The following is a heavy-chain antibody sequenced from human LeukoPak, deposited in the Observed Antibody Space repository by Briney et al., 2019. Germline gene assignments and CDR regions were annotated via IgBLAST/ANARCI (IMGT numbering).Heavy chain of an antibody. D-gene: IGHD4-17*01. CDR3: AKDRVGDGDYVYYYYYMDV. Sequence: PGGSLRLSCAASGFSFSSYGMHWVRQAPGKGLEWVAVISYDGSNKYYVDSVKGRFTISRDNSKNTLFLQMNSLRAEDTAVYYCAKDRVGDGDYVYYYYYMDVWGKGTTVTVSS. CDR2: ISYDGSNK. CDR1: GFSFSSYG. V-gene: IGHV3-30*18. J-gene: IGHJ6*03.